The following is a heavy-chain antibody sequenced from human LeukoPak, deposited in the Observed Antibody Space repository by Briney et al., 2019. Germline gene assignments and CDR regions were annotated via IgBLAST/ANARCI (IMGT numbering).Heavy chain of an antibody. D-gene: IGHD6-19*01. CDR3: ARGAVAGKLDY. Sequence: SETLSLTCTVSGGSISSYYWSWLRQPPGKGLEWIGYIYYSGSTNYNPSLKSRVTISVDTSKNQFSLKLSSVTAADTAVYYCARGAVAGKLDYWGQGTLVTVSS. CDR1: GGSISSYY. V-gene: IGHV4-59*01. J-gene: IGHJ4*02. CDR2: IYYSGST.